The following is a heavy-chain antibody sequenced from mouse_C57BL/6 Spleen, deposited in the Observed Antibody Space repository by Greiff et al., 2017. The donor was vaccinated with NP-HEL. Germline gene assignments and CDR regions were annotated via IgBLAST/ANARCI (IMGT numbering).Heavy chain of an antibody. V-gene: IGHV1-80*01. D-gene: IGHD2-5*01. CDR2: IYPGDGDT. CDR1: GYAFSSYW. J-gene: IGHJ3*01. CDR3: AGYSNFAWFAY. Sequence: VHLVESGAELVKPGASVKISCKASGYAFSSYWMNWVKQRPGKGLEWIGQIYPGDGDTNYTGKFKGKATLTEDKSSSTAYMQLSSLTSEDSAVYFCAGYSNFAWFAYWGQGTLVTVSA.